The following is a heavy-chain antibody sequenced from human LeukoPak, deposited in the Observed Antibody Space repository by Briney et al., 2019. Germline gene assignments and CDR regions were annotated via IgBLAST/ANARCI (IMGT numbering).Heavy chain of an antibody. J-gene: IGHJ3*02. CDR2: INPSGGST. V-gene: IGHV1-46*01. Sequence: ASVKVSCKASGYTFTSYYMHWVRQAPGQGLEWMGIINPSGGSTSYAQKFQGRVTMTRDTSTSTAYMELRSLRSDDTAVYYCARVLKYYYDSSGSLGAFDIWGQGTMVTVSS. CDR3: ARVLKYYYDSSGSLGAFDI. CDR1: GYTFTSYY. D-gene: IGHD3-22*01.